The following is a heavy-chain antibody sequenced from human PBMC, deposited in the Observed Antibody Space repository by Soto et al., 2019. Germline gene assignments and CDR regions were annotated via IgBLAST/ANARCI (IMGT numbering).Heavy chain of an antibody. CDR3: ARGVRYCTNGVCYTGRWKYFDY. Sequence: ASVKVSCKASGYTFTSYGISWVRQAPGQGLEWMGWISAYNGNTNYAQKLQGRVTMTTDTSTSTAYMELRSLRSDDTAVYYCARGVRYCTNGVCYTGRWKYFDYWGQGTLVTVSS. V-gene: IGHV1-18*01. D-gene: IGHD2-8*01. J-gene: IGHJ4*02. CDR1: GYTFTSYG. CDR2: ISAYNGNT.